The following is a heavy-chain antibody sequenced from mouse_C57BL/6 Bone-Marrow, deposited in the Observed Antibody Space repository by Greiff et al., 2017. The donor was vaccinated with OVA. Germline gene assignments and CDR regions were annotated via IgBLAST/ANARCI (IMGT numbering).Heavy chain of an antibody. CDR2: INPNNGGT. CDR3: ARGRTTIDWYFDV. V-gene: IGHV1-18*01. Sequence: VHVKQSGPELVKPGASVKIPCKASGYTFTDYNMDWVKQSHGKSLEWIGHINPNNGGTIYNQKFKGKATLTVDKSSSTAYMELRSLTSEDTAVYYCARGRTTIDWYFDVWGTGTTVTVSS. CDR1: GYTFTDYN. J-gene: IGHJ1*03. D-gene: IGHD1-1*01.